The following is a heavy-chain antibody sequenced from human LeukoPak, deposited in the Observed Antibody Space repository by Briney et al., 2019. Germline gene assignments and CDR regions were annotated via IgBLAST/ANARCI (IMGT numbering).Heavy chain of an antibody. CDR3: AKTREVVGAADG. J-gene: IGHJ4*02. V-gene: IGHV3-23*01. Sequence: GGSLRLSCAASGFTFSSYAMTWVRQAPGKGLEWVSSISGTGRTTYYADSVRGRFTISRDNSKNTLSLQMNSLRAEDTAVYYCAKTREVVGAADGWGQGTLVTVSS. D-gene: IGHD2-2*01. CDR2: ISGTGRTT. CDR1: GFTFSSYA.